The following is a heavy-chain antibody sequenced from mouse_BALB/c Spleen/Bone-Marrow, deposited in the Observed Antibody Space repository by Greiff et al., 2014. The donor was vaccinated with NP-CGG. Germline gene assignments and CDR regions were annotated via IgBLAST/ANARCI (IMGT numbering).Heavy chain of an antibody. CDR1: GFTFSSFG. J-gene: IGHJ3*01. Sequence: EVQVVESGGGLVQPGGSRKLSCAASGFTFSSFGMHWVRQAPEKGLEWVAYISSGSSTIYYADTVKGRFTISRDNPKNTLFLQMTSVRSEDTAMYYCARGGNFAWFAYWGQGTLVTVSA. D-gene: IGHD2-1*01. V-gene: IGHV5-17*02. CDR3: ARGGNFAWFAY. CDR2: ISSGSSTI.